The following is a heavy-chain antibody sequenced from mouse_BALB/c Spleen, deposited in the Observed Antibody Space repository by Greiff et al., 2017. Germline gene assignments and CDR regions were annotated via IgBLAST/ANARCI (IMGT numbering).Heavy chain of an antibody. V-gene: IGHV1-77*01. CDR3: ARKGLRPSWFAY. CDR2: IYPGSGST. CDR1: GYTFTDYV. Sequence: VKLMESGPELVKPGASVKMSCKASGYTFTDYVISWVKQRTGQGLEWIGEIYPGSGSTYYNEKFKGKATLTADKSSNTAYMQLSSLTSEDSAVYCCARKGLRPSWFAYWGQGTLVTVSA. D-gene: IGHD1-2*01. J-gene: IGHJ3*01.